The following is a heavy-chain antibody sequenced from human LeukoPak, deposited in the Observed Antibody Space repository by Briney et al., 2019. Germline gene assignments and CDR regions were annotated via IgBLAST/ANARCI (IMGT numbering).Heavy chain of an antibody. V-gene: IGHV3-30*04. CDR2: ISYDGSNK. CDR3: ARDNAIAARPWELDYYHYYMDV. D-gene: IGHD6-6*01. Sequence: GGSLRLSCAASGSTFSSYAMHWVRQAPGKGLEWVAVISYDGSNKYYADSVKGRFTISRDNSKNTLYLQMNSLRAEDTAVYYCARDNAIAARPWELDYYHYYMDVWGKGTTVTVPS. J-gene: IGHJ6*03. CDR1: GSTFSSYA.